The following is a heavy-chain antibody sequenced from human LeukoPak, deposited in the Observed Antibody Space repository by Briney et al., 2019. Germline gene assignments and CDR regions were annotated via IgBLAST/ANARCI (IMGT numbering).Heavy chain of an antibody. V-gene: IGHV3-48*04. D-gene: IGHD1-26*01. CDR2: ISSSSSTI. CDR3: ARAYSETYGLGYYYMDF. CDR1: GFTFSSYS. Sequence: PGGSLRLSCAASGFTFSSYSMNWVRQAPGKGLEWVSYISSSSSTIYYADSVKGRFTISRDNAKNSLYLQMNSLRAEDTAMYYCARAYSETYGLGYYYMDFWGKGTTVTISS. J-gene: IGHJ6*03.